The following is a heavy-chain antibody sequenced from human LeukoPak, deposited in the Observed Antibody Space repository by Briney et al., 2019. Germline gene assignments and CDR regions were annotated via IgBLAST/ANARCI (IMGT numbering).Heavy chain of an antibody. Sequence: GGSLILSCAASGFTFTIYAMSWVRQSPGKGLEWVSSISDSGDRTYYADSVKGRFTISRDNSRNTLYLQVNSLRAEDTAVYYCAKSGSVPPDYWGQGTLVTVSS. CDR3: AKSGSVPPDY. CDR1: GFTFTIYA. CDR2: ISDSGDRT. J-gene: IGHJ4*02. V-gene: IGHV3-23*01. D-gene: IGHD2-2*01.